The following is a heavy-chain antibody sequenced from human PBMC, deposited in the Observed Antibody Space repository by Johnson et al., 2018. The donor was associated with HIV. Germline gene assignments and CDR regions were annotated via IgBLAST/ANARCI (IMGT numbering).Heavy chain of an antibody. CDR3: AASVYYYDSSGYFAFDI. V-gene: IGHV3-66*01. J-gene: IGHJ3*02. D-gene: IGHD3-22*01. CDR1: GFTVSSNY. CDR2: IYSGGST. Sequence: VQLVESGGGLVQPGGSLRLSCAASGFTVSSNYMSWVRQAPGKELEWVSVIYSGGSTYYADSVKGRFTISRDNSKNTLYLQMNSLRAEDTAVYYCAASVYYYDSSGYFAFDIWGQGTMVTVSS.